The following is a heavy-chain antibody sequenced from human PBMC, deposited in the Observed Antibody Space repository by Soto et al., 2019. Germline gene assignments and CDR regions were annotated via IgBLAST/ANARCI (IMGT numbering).Heavy chain of an antibody. CDR3: ARGLGHYYYMDV. CDR1: GDSVTGSSYY. V-gene: IGHV4-61*05. CDR2: IYYGDYT. J-gene: IGHJ6*03. Sequence: SETLSLTCTVSGDSVTGSSYYWSWVRQPPGKGLEWIGYIYYGDYTNYSPSLKSRVTISVDKSKNQFSLKLSSVTAADTAVYYCARGLGHYYYMDVWGKGTTVTVSS.